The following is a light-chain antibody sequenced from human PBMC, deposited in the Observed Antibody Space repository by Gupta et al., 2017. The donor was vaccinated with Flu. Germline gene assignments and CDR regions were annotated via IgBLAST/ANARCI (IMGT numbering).Light chain of an antibody. CDR2: GAA. Sequence: EIVLTQSPGTLSLSPGEGATLSCRASQSVSSTFLAWYQHKPGQAPRLIIYGAATRATGIPDRFSGSGSGTDFTLTISRLEPEDFAVYYCQQYGSSPRYSFGQGTKLEIK. V-gene: IGKV3-20*01. J-gene: IGKJ2*03. CDR3: QQYGSSPRYS. CDR1: QSVSSTF.